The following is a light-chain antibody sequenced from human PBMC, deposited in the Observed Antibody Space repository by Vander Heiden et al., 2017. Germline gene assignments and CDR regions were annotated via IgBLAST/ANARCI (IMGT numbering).Light chain of an antibody. V-gene: IGLV5-45*03. J-gene: IGLJ2*01. CDR3: MIWHSRAVV. CDR1: SGIDVGTYM. CDR2: YKSGSDK. Sequence: QAVLTQPSSLSASPGASASLPCTLRSGIDVGTYMIYWYQQKPGSPPQYLLRYKSGSDKQQGSGVPSRFSGSKDASANAGILLISGLQSEDEADYYCMIWHSRAVVFGGGTKLTVL.